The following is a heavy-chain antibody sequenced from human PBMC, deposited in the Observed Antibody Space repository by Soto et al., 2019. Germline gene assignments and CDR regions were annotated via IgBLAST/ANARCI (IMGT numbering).Heavy chain of an antibody. D-gene: IGHD7-27*01. J-gene: IGHJ3*01. CDR2: VSGSGAAT. V-gene: IGHV3-23*01. Sequence: EVQLLESGGGLVQPGGSLRLSCAGAGFSFRTHAMTWVRQTPAKGLEWVSTVSGSGAATYYADSVKGRFTISRDNSKNTLSLQMNSLRAEDSAMYYCAKGRRGAWAHDVFDLWGQGTVVTVTS. CDR3: AKGRRGAWAHDVFDL. CDR1: GFSFRTHA.